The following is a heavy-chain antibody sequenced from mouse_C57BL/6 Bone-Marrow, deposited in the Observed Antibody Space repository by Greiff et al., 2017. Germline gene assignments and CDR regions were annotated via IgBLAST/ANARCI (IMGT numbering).Heavy chain of an antibody. J-gene: IGHJ2*01. CDR3: ASLWY. V-gene: IGHV1-59*01. D-gene: IGHD6-2*01. CDR1: GYTFTSYW. CDR2: IDPSDSYT. Sequence: LQQPGTSVKLSCTASGYTFTSYWMHWVKQRPGQGLEWIGVIDPSDSYTNYNQKFKGKATLTVDTSSSTAYMQLSSLTSEDSAVYYCASLWYWGQGTTLTVSS.